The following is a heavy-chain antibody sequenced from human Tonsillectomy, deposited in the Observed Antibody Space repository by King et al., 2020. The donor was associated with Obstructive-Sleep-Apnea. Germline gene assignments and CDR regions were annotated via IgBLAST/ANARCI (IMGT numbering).Heavy chain of an antibody. Sequence: QLVQSGGGVVQPGRSLRLSCAASGFIFSNYGMHWVRQAPGEGLEWVALIWFDGSVKNYAESVKGRFTISRDNSKDTLFLQMNSLRAEDMAVYYCARGGLSSAPFGSVGDMDVWGQGTTVTVSS. CDR3: ARGGLSSAPFGSVGDMDV. J-gene: IGHJ6*02. D-gene: IGHD3-16*01. CDR1: GFIFSNYG. V-gene: IGHV3-33*03. CDR2: IWFDGSVK.